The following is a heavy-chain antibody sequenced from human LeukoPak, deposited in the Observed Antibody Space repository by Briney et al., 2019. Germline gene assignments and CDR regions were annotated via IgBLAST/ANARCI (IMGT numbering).Heavy chain of an antibody. J-gene: IGHJ4*02. CDR3: ARGLLWFGEGDYYFDY. CDR2: INHSGST. D-gene: IGHD3-10*01. Sequence: SETLSLTCAVYGGSFSGYYWSWIRQPPGKGLEWIGEINHSGSTNYNPSLKSRVTISVDTSKNQFSLKLSSVTAADTAVYYCARGLLWFGEGDYYFDYWGQGTLVTVSS. V-gene: IGHV4-34*01. CDR1: GGSFSGYY.